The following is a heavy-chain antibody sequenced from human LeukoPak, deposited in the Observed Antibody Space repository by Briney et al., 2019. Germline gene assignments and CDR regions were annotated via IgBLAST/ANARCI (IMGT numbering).Heavy chain of an antibody. V-gene: IGHV3-21*04. CDR1: GFTFSSYS. D-gene: IGHD5-24*01. J-gene: IGHJ3*01. CDR2: ISSGSSYI. CDR3: AKIRAGYIPDAFDV. Sequence: GGSLRLSCAASGFTFSSYSMNWVRQAPGKGLEWVSSISSGSSYIYYADSLKGRFTISRDNSKNTLCLQMTSLRAEDTAIYYCAKIRAGYIPDAFDVWGQGTMVTVSS.